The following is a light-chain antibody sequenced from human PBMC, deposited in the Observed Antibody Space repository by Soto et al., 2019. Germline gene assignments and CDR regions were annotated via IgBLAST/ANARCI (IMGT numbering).Light chain of an antibody. Sequence: QSVLTQPPSASGTPGQRVTISCSGSSSNIGSNYEYWYQQLPGTAPKLLIYRNNQRPSGVPDRFSGSKSGTSASLAISGLRSEDEADYYCAAWDDSLGYVFGTGTKLTVL. V-gene: IGLV1-47*01. CDR2: RNN. CDR3: AAWDDSLGYV. J-gene: IGLJ1*01. CDR1: SSNIGSNY.